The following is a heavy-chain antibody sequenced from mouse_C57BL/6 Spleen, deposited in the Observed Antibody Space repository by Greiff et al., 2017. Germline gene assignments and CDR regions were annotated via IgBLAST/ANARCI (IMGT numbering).Heavy chain of an antibody. J-gene: IGHJ4*01. V-gene: IGHV1-49*01. Sequence: LQQSGAELVRPGSSVKLSCKDSYFAFMASAMHWVKQRPGHGLEWIGSFTMYSDATAYSENFKGKATLTANTSSRTAYMELSSLTSEDSAVYYCARGDSSGPYAMDYWGQGTSVTVSS. CDR2: FTMYSDAT. D-gene: IGHD3-2*02. CDR1: YFAFMASA. CDR3: ARGDSSGPYAMDY.